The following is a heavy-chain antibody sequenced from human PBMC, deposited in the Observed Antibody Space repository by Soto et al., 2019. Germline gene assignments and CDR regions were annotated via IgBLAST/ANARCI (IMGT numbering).Heavy chain of an antibody. CDR3: ATSYLLGYDILTGYYKAQLFDY. CDR2: FDPEDGET. Sequence: ASVKVSCKVSGYTLTELSMHWVRQAPGKGLEWMGGFDPEDGETIYAQKFQGRVTMTEDTSTDTAYMELSSLRSEDTAVYYCATSYLLGYDILTGYYKAQLFDYWGQGTLVTVSS. D-gene: IGHD3-9*01. CDR1: GYTLTELS. V-gene: IGHV1-24*01. J-gene: IGHJ4*02.